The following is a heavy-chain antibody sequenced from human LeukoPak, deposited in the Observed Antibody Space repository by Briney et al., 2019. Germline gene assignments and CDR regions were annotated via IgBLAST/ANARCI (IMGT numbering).Heavy chain of an antibody. CDR3: ASPYCSSTSCSSEYFDY. Sequence: SVKVSCKASGGTFSSYAISWVRQAPGQGLEWMGGIIPILGIANYAQKFQGRVTITADKSTSTAYMELSSLRSEDTAVYYCASPYCSSTSCSSEYFDYWGQGTLVTVSS. CDR2: IIPILGIA. D-gene: IGHD2-2*01. V-gene: IGHV1-69*10. CDR1: GGTFSSYA. J-gene: IGHJ4*02.